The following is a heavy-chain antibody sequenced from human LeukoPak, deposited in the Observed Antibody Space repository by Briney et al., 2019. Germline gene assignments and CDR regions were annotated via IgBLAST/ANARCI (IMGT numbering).Heavy chain of an antibody. D-gene: IGHD2/OR15-2a*01. CDR2: ISSSSSYI. J-gene: IGHJ4*02. V-gene: IGHV3-21*01. CDR3: ARARDFGSMGPYYFDY. CDR1: GFTFSSYS. Sequence: GGSLRLSCAASGFTFSSYSMNWVRQAPGKGLEWVSSISSSSSYIYYADSVKGRFTISRDNAKNPLYLQMNSLRAEDTAVYYCARARDFGSMGPYYFDYWGQGTLVTVSS.